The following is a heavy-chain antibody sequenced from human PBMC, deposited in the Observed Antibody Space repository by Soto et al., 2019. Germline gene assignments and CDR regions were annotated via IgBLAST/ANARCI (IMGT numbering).Heavy chain of an antibody. J-gene: IGHJ5*02. CDR2: MNPNSGNT. CDR1: GYTFTSYG. Sequence: GASVKVSCKASGYTFTSYGINWVRQATGQGLEWMGWMNPNSGNTGYAQKFQGRVTMTRNTSISTAYMELSSLRSEDTAVYYCARGFVDFWSGLNWFDLWGQGTLVTVSS. V-gene: IGHV1-8*01. CDR3: ARGFVDFWSGLNWFDL. D-gene: IGHD3-3*01.